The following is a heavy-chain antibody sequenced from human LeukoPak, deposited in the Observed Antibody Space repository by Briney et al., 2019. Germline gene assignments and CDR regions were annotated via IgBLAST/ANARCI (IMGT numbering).Heavy chain of an antibody. D-gene: IGHD5-12*01. CDR3: ARGDIVATNIDY. V-gene: IGHV1-2*02. J-gene: IGHJ4*02. CDR2: INPNSGAT. Sequence: ASVKVSCKASGYTFTDYFIHWVRLAPGQGPESMGWINPNSGATSTDYTQKFKDRVTMTRDTSISTAYMELSRLRSDDTAVYYCARGDIVATNIDYWGQGTLVTVSS. CDR1: GYTFTDYF.